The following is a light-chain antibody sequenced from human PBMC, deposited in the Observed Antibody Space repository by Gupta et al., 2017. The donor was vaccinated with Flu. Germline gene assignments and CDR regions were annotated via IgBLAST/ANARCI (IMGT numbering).Light chain of an antibody. CDR3: CSYAGSPWV. J-gene: IGLJ3*02. CDR2: DVS. V-gene: IGLV2-11*01. Sequence: QSALTQPRSVSGSPGQSVTISCTGTSSDVGGYNYVSSYQQHPGKAPKLMIYDVSKRPSGVPDRFSGSKSGNTASLTISGLQAEDEADYYCCSYAGSPWVFGGGTKLTVL. CDR1: SSDVGGYNY.